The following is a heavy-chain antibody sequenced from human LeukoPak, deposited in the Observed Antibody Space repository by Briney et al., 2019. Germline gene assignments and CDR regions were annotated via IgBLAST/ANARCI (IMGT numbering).Heavy chain of an antibody. V-gene: IGHV3-21*01. CDR2: ISSSSSYI. J-gene: IGHJ3*02. D-gene: IGHD6-19*01. CDR3: AREMAVADMGDAFDI. Sequence: GGSLRLSCAASGFTFSSYSMNWVRQAPGKGLEWVSSISSSSSYIYYADSVKGRFTISRDNAKNSLYLQMNSLRAEDTAVYYCAREMAVADMGDAFDIWGQGTMVTVSS. CDR1: GFTFSSYS.